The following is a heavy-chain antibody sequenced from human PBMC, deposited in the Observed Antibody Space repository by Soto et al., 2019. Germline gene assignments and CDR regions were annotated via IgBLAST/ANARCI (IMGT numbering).Heavy chain of an antibody. CDR3: ARDYVSGSAALGTLPLY. CDR1: GFTFSYYA. Sequence: QVQLVESGGGVVQPGRSLRLSCAASGFTFSYYAMHWVRQSPGKGLEWVAVISSDGSRKYYANFVRDRFTISRDKSNVTLSLQVTRLTSQDTAVYYCARDYVSGSAALGTLPLYWCRGTQVTVSS. V-gene: IGHV3-30-3*01. J-gene: IGHJ4*02. CDR2: ISSDGSRK. D-gene: IGHD6-13*01.